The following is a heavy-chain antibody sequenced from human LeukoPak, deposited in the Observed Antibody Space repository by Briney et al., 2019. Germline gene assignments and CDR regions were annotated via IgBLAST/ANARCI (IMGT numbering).Heavy chain of an antibody. CDR1: GYTFTSYG. J-gene: IGHJ4*02. Sequence: ASVKVSCKASGYTFTSYGISWVRQAPGQGLEWMGWISAYNGNTNYAQKLQGRVTMTTDTSTSTAYMELRSLRSDDTAVYYCARTDIVVVVAANDYWGQGTLVTVSS. V-gene: IGHV1-18*01. CDR2: ISAYNGNT. CDR3: ARTDIVVVVAANDY. D-gene: IGHD2-15*01.